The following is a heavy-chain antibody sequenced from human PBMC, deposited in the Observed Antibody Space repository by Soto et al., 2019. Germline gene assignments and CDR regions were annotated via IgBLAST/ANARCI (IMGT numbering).Heavy chain of an antibody. CDR2: INPNSGGT. D-gene: IGHD1-1*01. CDR3: ARDSALRPSLDYYFDY. V-gene: IGHV1-2*04. Sequence: QVQLVQSGAEVKKPGASVKVSCKASGYTFTGYYMHWMRQAPGQALECMGWINPNSGGTNYAQKFQGWVTMTRDTSISTAYMELSRLRSDDTAVYYCARDSALRPSLDYYFDYWGQGTLVTVSS. CDR1: GYTFTGYY. J-gene: IGHJ4*02.